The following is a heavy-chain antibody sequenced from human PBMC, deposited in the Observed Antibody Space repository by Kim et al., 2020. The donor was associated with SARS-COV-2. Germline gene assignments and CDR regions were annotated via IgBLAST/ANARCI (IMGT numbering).Heavy chain of an antibody. CDR1: GYTFTSYD. CDR2: MNPNSGNT. J-gene: IGHJ4*02. CDR3: ARRGTYGSGSYAPGDDY. Sequence: ASVKVSCKASGYTFTSYDINWVRQATGQGLEWMGWMNPNSGNTGYAQKFQGRVTMTRNTSISTAYMELSSLRSEDTAVYYCARRGTYGSGSYAPGDDYWGQGTLVTVCS. D-gene: IGHD3-10*01. V-gene: IGHV1-8*01.